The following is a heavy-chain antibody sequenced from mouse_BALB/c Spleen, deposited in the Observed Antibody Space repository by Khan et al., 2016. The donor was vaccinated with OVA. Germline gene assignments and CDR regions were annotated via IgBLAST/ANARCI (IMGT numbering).Heavy chain of an antibody. V-gene: IGHV5-9-3*01. D-gene: IGHD2-1*01. J-gene: IGHJ3*01. CDR1: GFTFSTYA. CDR2: INSDGDYT. Sequence: EVQLLETGGGLVKPGGFLRLSCAASGFTFSTYAMSWVRQTPEKRLDWVATINSDGDYTYFPDNVTGRFTISRDNAKNTLYLQMTSLRSEDTAIYYCARSPYGNFAYWGQGTLVTVSA. CDR3: ARSPYGNFAY.